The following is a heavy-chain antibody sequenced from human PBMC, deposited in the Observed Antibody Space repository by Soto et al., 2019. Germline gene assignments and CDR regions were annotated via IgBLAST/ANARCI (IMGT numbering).Heavy chain of an antibody. CDR1: GGSISSYF. CDR2: VYYTGTT. J-gene: IGHJ4*02. D-gene: IGHD6-13*01. V-gene: IGHV4-59*01. Sequence: PSETLSLFCTVSGGSISSYFYIWVRQPPGKGLEWIGSVYYTGTTDYNPSLKSRVTISVDTSKTQFSLNLRSVTAADTAVYYCARDLAAVPRAFDYWGRGTLVTVSS. CDR3: ARDLAAVPRAFDY.